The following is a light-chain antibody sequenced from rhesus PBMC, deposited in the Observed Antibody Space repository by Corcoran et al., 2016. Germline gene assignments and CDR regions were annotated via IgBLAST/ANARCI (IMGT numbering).Light chain of an antibody. J-gene: IGKJ2*01. CDR2: EAS. Sequence: DIQMTQSPSSLSASVGDRVTITCRASQGITNALAWYQQKPGETPNLLIYEASSLQSGTPSRFSGSGSGTDFTLSISSLQSEDFGTYYCQHYYSSPYSFGQGTKVEIK. CDR3: QHYYSSPYS. CDR1: QGITNA. V-gene: IGKV1-33*02.